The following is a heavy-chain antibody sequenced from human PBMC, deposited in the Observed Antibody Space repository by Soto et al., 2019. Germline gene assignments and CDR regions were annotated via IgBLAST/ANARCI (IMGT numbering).Heavy chain of an antibody. V-gene: IGHV3-23*01. Sequence: PGGSLRLSCAASGFSVSSYDMTWVRQAPGKGLEWVSAISGSGGGTNYGDSVKGQCTITRDNSKNTLFMQMNSLRAEDTAVYYCAIRGLSNREVRWYFDYWGRGTLVTVSS. CDR1: GFSVSSYD. D-gene: IGHD4-4*01. CDR3: AIRGLSNREVRWYFDY. J-gene: IGHJ4*02. CDR2: ISGSGGGT.